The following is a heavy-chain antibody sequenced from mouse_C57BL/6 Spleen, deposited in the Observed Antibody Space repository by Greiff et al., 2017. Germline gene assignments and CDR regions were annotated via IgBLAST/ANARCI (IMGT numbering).Heavy chain of an antibody. D-gene: IGHD2-5*01. CDR3: TIPAYYSNYGYFDV. Sequence: EVQLQESGAELVRPGASVKLSCTASGFNIKDYYMHWVKQRPEQGLEWIGRIDPEDGDTEYAPKFQGKATMTADTSSHTAYLQLSSLTSEDTAVYYCTIPAYYSNYGYFDVWGTGTTVTVSS. CDR1: GFNIKDYY. V-gene: IGHV14-1*01. CDR2: IDPEDGDT. J-gene: IGHJ1*03.